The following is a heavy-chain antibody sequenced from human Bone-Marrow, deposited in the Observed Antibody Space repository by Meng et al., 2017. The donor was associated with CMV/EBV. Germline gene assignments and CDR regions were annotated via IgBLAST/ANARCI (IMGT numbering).Heavy chain of an antibody. D-gene: IGHD4-11*01. V-gene: IGHV3-48*04. CDR2: ISSSSSTI. CDR1: GFTFSSYS. Sequence: GGSLRRSCAASGFTFSSYSMNWVRQAPGKGLEWVSYISSSSSTIYYADSVKGRFTISRDNAKNSLYLQMNSLRAEDTAVYYCARDGHSNYGYYYGMAVWGQGTTVPVYS. CDR3: ARDGHSNYGYYYGMAV. J-gene: IGHJ6*02.